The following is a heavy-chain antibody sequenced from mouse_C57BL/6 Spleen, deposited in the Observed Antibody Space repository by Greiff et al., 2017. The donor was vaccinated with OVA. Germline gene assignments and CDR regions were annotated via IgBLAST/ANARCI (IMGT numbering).Heavy chain of an antibody. J-gene: IGHJ1*03. CDR3: AREYYGSSPWYFDV. CDR1: GYTFTDYN. V-gene: IGHV1-22*01. CDR2: INPNNGGT. D-gene: IGHD1-1*01. Sequence: VQLQQSGPELVKPGASVKMSCKASGYTFTDYNMHWVKQSHGKSLEWIGYINPNNGGTSYNQKFKGKATLTVNKSSSTAYMELRSLTSEESAVYYCAREYYGSSPWYFDVWGTGTTVTVSS.